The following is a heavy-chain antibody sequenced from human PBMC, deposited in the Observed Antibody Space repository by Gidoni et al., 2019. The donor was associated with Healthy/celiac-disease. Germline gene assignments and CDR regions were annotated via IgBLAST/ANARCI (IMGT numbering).Heavy chain of an antibody. D-gene: IGHD3-16*01. V-gene: IGHV4-34*01. Sequence: WIRQPPGKGLEWIGEINHSGSTNYNPSFKSRVTISVDTSKNQFSLKLSSVSAADTAVYYCARGLEELNWFDPWGQGTLVTVSS. J-gene: IGHJ5*02. CDR2: INHSGST. CDR3: ARGLEELNWFDP.